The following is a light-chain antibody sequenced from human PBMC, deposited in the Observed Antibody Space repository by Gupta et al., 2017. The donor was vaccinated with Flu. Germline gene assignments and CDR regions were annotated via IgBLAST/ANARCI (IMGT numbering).Light chain of an antibody. CDR2: GAS. CDR1: QTISNA. V-gene: IGKV1D-16*01. Sequence: DIQMTQSPSSLSASVGDRVIITCRASQTISNALGWYQQKPGKAPKSLIYGASRLQNGLPSRFSGSGSGTDFTLTISILQPEGFGTYYCQQEKSFPNTFGQGTQLEI. J-gene: IGKJ5*01. CDR3: QQEKSFPNT.